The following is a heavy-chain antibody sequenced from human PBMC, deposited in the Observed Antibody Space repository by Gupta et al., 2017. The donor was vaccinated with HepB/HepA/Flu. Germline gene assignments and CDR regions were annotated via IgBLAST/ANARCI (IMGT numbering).Heavy chain of an antibody. CDR1: GFTFSNVA. V-gene: IGHV3-30*04. CDR3: ARGLAGYNLLDY. CDR2: ISFDGSSR. Sequence: QVQLVESGGGVVQPGGSLRLSCAASGFTFSNVALHWVRQAPGKGLEWVTLISFDGSSRYYADSVKGRFIISRDNSKNTLFLQMNSLRVEDTAVYYCARGLAGYNLLDYWGQGTLVTVSS. J-gene: IGHJ4*02. D-gene: IGHD1-1*01.